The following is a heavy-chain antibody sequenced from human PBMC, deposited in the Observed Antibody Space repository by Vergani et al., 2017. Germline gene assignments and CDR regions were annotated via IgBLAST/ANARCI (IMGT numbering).Heavy chain of an antibody. D-gene: IGHD3-3*01. J-gene: IGHJ5*02. V-gene: IGHV4-31*01. Sequence: QVQLQESGPGLVKPSQTLSLTCTVSGGSISSGGYYWSWIRQHPGKGLEWIGYIYYSGSTYYNPSLKSLVTISVDTSKNQFSLKLSSVTAADTAVYYCAREVTIFGVAEDDSRWFDPWGQGTLVTVSS. CDR3: AREVTIFGVAEDDSRWFDP. CDR2: IYYSGST. CDR1: GGSISSGGYY.